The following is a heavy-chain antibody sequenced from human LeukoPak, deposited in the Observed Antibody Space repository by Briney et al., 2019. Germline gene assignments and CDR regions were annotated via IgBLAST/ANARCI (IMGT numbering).Heavy chain of an antibody. D-gene: IGHD3-10*01. V-gene: IGHV1-2*02. J-gene: IGHJ4*02. CDR3: ARIMVRGVNIDY. Sequence: ASVKASCKASGYTFTGYYMHWVRQAPGQGLEWMGWINPNSGGTNYAQKFQGRVTMTRDTSISTAYMELSRLRSDDTAVYYCARIMVRGVNIDYWGQGTLVTVSS. CDR2: INPNSGGT. CDR1: GYTFTGYY.